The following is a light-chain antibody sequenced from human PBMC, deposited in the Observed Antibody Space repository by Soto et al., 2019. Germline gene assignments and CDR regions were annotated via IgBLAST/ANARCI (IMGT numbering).Light chain of an antibody. CDR2: EVY. CDR1: FNDVGGYNY. J-gene: IGLJ3*02. V-gene: IGLV2-8*01. CDR3: SSYTVTSTWV. Sequence: QSALTQPPSASGSPGQSVTISCTGTFNDVGGYNYVSWYQQHPGKAPKVIIYEVYKRPSGVPERFSGSKSGKTASLTASGLQADDEADYYCSSYTVTSTWVFGGGTKLTVL.